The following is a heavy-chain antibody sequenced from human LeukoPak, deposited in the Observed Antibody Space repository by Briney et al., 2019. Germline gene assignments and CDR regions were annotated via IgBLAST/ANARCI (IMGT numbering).Heavy chain of an antibody. Sequence: PSETLSLTCTVSGGSISSGDYYWSWIRQPPGKDLEWIGYIYYSGSTYYNPSLKSRVTISADTSKSQFSLKLSSVTAADTAVYYCARAMDSSSSLWFDPWGQGPLVTVSS. J-gene: IGHJ5*02. CDR1: GGSISSGDYY. V-gene: IGHV4-30-4*01. CDR2: IYYSGST. D-gene: IGHD6-6*01. CDR3: ARAMDSSSSLWFDP.